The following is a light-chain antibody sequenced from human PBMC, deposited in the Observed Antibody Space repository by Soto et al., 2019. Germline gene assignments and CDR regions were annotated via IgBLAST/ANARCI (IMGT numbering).Light chain of an antibody. CDR1: SSNIGAGYD. J-gene: IGLJ1*01. Sequence: QSVLTQPPSVSGAPGQRVTISCTGSSSNIGAGYDVHWYQQLPGTAPKLLIYGNSNRPSGVPDRFSGSKPGTSASLAITGLQAEDEADYYCQSYDSSLSGVFGTGTKGTVL. CDR3: QSYDSSLSGV. CDR2: GNS. V-gene: IGLV1-40*01.